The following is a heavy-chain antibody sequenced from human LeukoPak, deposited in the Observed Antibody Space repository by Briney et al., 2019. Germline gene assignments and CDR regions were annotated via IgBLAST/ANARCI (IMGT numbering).Heavy chain of an antibody. Sequence: PGGSLRLSCAVSGFTLSSFWMSWVRQAPGKGLEWVANIKQDGNEKYYADSVKGRFTISRDNAKNSLYLQMNSLRAEDTAVYYCATIKVRANNYDTDGFTYWGQGTLVTVSS. CDR3: ATIKVRANNYDTDGFTY. CDR2: IKQDGNEK. CDR1: GFTLSSFW. V-gene: IGHV3-7*05. J-gene: IGHJ4*02. D-gene: IGHD3-10*01.